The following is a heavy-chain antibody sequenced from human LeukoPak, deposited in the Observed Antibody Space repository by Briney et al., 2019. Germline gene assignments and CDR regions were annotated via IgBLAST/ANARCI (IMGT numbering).Heavy chain of an antibody. D-gene: IGHD7-27*01. Sequence: GGSLRLSCAASGFTFNSYWMSWVRQAPGKGLEWVANIKQDGSEKYYVDSVKGRFTISRDNAKNSLYLQMNSLRAEDTAVYYCARDGEDFFFAFDYWGQGTLVTVSS. CDR2: IKQDGSEK. CDR1: GFTFNSYW. J-gene: IGHJ4*02. CDR3: ARDGEDFFFAFDY. V-gene: IGHV3-7*01.